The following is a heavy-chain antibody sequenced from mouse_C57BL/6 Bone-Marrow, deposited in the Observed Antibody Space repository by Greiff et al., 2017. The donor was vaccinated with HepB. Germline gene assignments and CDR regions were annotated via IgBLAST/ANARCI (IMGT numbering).Heavy chain of an antibody. CDR2: IDPSDSET. Sequence: VQLQQPGAELVRPGSSVKLSCKASGYTFTSYWMHWVKQRPIQGLEWIGNIDPSDSETHYNQKFKDKATLTVDKYSSTAYMQLSSLTSEDSAVYYCARRGNWYWYFDVWGTGTTVTVSS. D-gene: IGHD4-1*01. CDR1: GYTFTSYW. CDR3: ARRGNWYWYFDV. J-gene: IGHJ1*03. V-gene: IGHV1-52*01.